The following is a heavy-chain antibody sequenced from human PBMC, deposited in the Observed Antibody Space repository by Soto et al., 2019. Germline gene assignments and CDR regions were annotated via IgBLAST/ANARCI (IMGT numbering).Heavy chain of an antibody. CDR1: GYAFTTYG. V-gene: IGHV1-18*01. D-gene: IGHD1-1*01. Sequence: QVHLVQSGAEVKKPGASVKVSCKGSGYAFTTYGITWVRQAPGQGLEWMGWISAHNGNTNYAQKRQGRVTVTIDTSTSTAYMELRGPRADDTAVYYCARGRYGDYGGQGALVTVSS. J-gene: IGHJ4*02. CDR2: ISAHNGNT. CDR3: ARGRYGDY.